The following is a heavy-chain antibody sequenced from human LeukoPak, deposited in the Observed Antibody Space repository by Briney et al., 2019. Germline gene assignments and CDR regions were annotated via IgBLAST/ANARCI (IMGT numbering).Heavy chain of an antibody. CDR1: GGSISSYY. Sequence: SETLSLTCTVSGGSISSYYWSWIRQPPGKGLEWIGYIYYSGSTNYNPSLKSRVTISVDTSKNQFSLKLSSVTAADTAVYYCARLGGIVVVPAAPGAFDIWGQGTMVTVSS. D-gene: IGHD2-2*01. V-gene: IGHV4-59*08. CDR3: ARLGGIVVVPAAPGAFDI. CDR2: IYYSGST. J-gene: IGHJ3*02.